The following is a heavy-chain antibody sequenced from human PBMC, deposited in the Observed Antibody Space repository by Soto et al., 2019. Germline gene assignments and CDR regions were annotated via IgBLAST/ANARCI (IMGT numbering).Heavy chain of an antibody. V-gene: IGHV3-23*01. CDR3: AEDATTFNGVGDPFDR. CDR1: GFTFSDYA. Sequence: EVQLLESGGGVVQPGGSLRLSCAASGFTFSDYAMSWVRQTPGKGLQWVSGVGGSDDDKHYADSVRGRFIVSRDNSKNSLDRQMNSLRANNTAISYCAEDATTFNGVGDPFDRWGQGKEVTVPS. CDR2: VGGSDDDK. J-gene: IGHJ3*02. D-gene: IGHD2-8*01.